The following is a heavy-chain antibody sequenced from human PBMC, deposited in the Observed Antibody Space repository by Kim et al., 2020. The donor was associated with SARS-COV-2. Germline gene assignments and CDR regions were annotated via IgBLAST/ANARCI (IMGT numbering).Heavy chain of an antibody. D-gene: IGHD6-6*01. V-gene: IGHV4-34*01. Sequence: SETLSLTCAVYGGSFSGYYWSWIRQPPGKGLEWIGEINHSGSTNYNPSLKSRVTISVDTSKNQFSLKLSSVTAADTAVYYCARGLAARLHYYYYYGMDVWGQGTTVTVSS. CDR3: ARGLAARLHYYYYYGMDV. J-gene: IGHJ6*02. CDR2: INHSGST. CDR1: GGSFSGYY.